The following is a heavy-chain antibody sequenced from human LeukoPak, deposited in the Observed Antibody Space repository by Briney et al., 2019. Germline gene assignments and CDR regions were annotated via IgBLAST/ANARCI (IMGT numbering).Heavy chain of an antibody. CDR3: ARAGLATTPVDL. D-gene: IGHD5-24*01. CDR2: IYSGGST. CDR1: GFTVSSNY. J-gene: IGHJ2*01. V-gene: IGHV3-53*01. Sequence: GGSLRLSCAASGFTVSSNYMSWVRQAPGKGLEWVSVIYSGGSTYYADSVKGRFTISRDNSKNTLYLQMNSLRAEDTAVYCCARAGLATTPVDLWGRGTLVTVSS.